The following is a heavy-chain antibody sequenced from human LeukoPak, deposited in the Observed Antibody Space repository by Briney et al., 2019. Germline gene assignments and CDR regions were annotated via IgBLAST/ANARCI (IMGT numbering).Heavy chain of an antibody. CDR3: ARDPRGSWYGFDP. CDR2: IYHSGST. CDR1: GGSISSSSYY. Sequence: SETLSLTCTVSGGSISSSSYYWGWIRQPPGKGLEWIGSIYHSGSTYYNPSLKSRVTISVDTSKNQFSLKLSSVTAADTAVYSCARDPRGSWYGFDPWGQGTLVTVSS. D-gene: IGHD6-13*01. V-gene: IGHV4-39*07. J-gene: IGHJ5*02.